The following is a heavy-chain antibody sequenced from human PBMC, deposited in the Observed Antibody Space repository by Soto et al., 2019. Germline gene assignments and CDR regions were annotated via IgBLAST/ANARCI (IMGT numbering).Heavy chain of an antibody. Sequence: PSETLSLTCAVYGGSFSGYYCIFSRHPPFKGLEWIVEINHSGSTNYNPSLKSRVTISVDTSKNQFSLKLSSVTAADTAVYYCARDPPPVYYDFWSGYPHAFDIWGQGTMVTVSS. D-gene: IGHD3-3*01. J-gene: IGHJ3*02. CDR2: INHSGST. V-gene: IGHV4-34*01. CDR3: ARDPPPVYYDFWSGYPHAFDI. CDR1: GGSFSGYY.